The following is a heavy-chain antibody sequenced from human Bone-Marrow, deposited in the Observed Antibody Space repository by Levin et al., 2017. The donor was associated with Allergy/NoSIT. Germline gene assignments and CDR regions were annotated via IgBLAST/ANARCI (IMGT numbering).Heavy chain of an antibody. CDR2: ISASDGDT. Sequence: GGSLRLSCAASGFTFNKFPMNWVRQAPGKRLEWVSSISASDGDTYYADSVKGRFTISRDDSKNTLYLQMSSLRVDDTAVYYCAKDPRRRLGFFDSWGQGTLVTVSS. CDR3: AKDPRRRLGFFDS. CDR1: GFTFNKFP. D-gene: IGHD7-27*01. V-gene: IGHV3-23*01. J-gene: IGHJ5*01.